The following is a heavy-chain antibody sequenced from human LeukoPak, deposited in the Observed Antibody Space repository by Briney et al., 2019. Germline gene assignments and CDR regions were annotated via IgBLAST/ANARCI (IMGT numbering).Heavy chain of an antibody. V-gene: IGHV4-59*01. CDR2: IYYNGST. Sequence: SETLSLTCTVSGASISGYYWSWIRQPLGKGLEWIGYIYYNGSTNYNPSLKSRVTISVDTSQNQFSLKLSSVTAADTAVYHCARGRHYGDNVWGSYRCYFDYWGQGNLVTVSS. J-gene: IGHJ4*02. D-gene: IGHD3-16*02. CDR1: GASISGYY. CDR3: ARGRHYGDNVWGSYRCYFDY.